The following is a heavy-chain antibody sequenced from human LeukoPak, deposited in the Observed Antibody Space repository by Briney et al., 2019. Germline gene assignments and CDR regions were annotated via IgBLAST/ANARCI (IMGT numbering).Heavy chain of an antibody. J-gene: IGHJ4*02. CDR2: LNGDGRT. V-gene: IGHV3-74*03. CDR3: VRENNGIDY. Sequence: QPGGSLRLSCAVSGFSISKYWMDWVLQAPGKGPVWVSHLNGDGRTTYADSVKGRFTLSRDNAKNTLYLQMDSLRAEDTAVYYCVRENNGIDYWGQGTLVTVSS. D-gene: IGHD1-14*01. CDR1: GFSISKYW.